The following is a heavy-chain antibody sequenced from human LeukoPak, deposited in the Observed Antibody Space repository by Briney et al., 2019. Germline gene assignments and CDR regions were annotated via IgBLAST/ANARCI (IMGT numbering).Heavy chain of an antibody. Sequence: GESLKISCKASGYSFSSYWIGWVRQMPGKGLEWMGIIYPGDSDTRYSPSFQGQVTISADKSISTAYLQWSSLKASDTAMYYCAKFTQFDLFYYFDYWGQGTLVTVSS. CDR1: GYSFSSYW. V-gene: IGHV5-51*01. J-gene: IGHJ4*02. D-gene: IGHD3-3*01. CDR2: IYPGDSDT. CDR3: AKFTQFDLFYYFDY.